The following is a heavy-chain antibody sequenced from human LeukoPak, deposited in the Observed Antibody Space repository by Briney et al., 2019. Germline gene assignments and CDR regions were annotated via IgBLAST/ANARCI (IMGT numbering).Heavy chain of an antibody. Sequence: SETLSLTCAVYSGSFSGYYWSWIRQPPGKGLEWIGEINHSGSTNYNPSLKSRVTISVDTSKNQFSLKLSSVTAADTAVYYCARAVVVSAFWFDPWGQGTLVTVSS. CDR2: INHSGST. V-gene: IGHV4-34*01. D-gene: IGHD3-22*01. J-gene: IGHJ5*02. CDR1: SGSFSGYY. CDR3: ARAVVVSAFWFDP.